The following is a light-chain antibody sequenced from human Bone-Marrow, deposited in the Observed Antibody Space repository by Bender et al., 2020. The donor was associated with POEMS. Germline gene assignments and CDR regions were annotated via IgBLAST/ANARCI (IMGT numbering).Light chain of an antibody. CDR3: GTWDTSLNGWV. V-gene: IGLV1-51*01. Sequence: QSVLTQPPSASGTPGQRVTISCSGSSSNIGTNPVNWYQRLPGTAPKLLIYDNNKRPSGIPDRFSGSKSGTSATLGITGLQTGDEADYYCGTWDTSLNGWVFGGGTKLTVL. CDR1: SSNIGTNP. J-gene: IGLJ3*02. CDR2: DNN.